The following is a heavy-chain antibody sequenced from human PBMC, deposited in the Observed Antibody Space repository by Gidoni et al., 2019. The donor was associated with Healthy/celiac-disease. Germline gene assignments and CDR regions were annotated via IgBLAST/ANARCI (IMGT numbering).Heavy chain of an antibody. D-gene: IGHD2-21*02. J-gene: IGHJ4*02. CDR1: GFTFDDYA. CDR3: AKDRGDSTDLYYFDY. Sequence: EVQLVESGGGLVQPGRSLRLSCAASGFTFDDYAMHWVRQAPGKGLEWVSGISWNSGSIGYADSVKGRFTISRDNAKNSLYLQMNSLRAEDTALYYCAKDRGDSTDLYYFDYWGQGTLVTVSS. CDR2: ISWNSGSI. V-gene: IGHV3-9*01.